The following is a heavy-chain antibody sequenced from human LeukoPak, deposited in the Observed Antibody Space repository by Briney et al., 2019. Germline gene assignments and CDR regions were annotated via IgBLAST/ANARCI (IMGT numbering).Heavy chain of an antibody. CDR1: GVTIGDSYW. CDR2: IYHSGSN. J-gene: IGHJ4*02. V-gene: IGHV4-4*02. Sequence: PSGTLSLTCAVSGVTIGDSYWWTWLPQPPGKRLEWIGEIYHSGSNNYNPSLKGRVTISLDKSKNKFSLKLNSMTAADTAVYYCARGPPGSGANLDYWGQGTLVTVSS. CDR3: ARGPPGSGANLDY. D-gene: IGHD1-26*01.